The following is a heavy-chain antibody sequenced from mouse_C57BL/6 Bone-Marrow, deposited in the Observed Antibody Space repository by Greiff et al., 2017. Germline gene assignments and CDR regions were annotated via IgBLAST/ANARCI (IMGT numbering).Heavy chain of an antibody. V-gene: IGHV1-61*01. CDR2: IYPSDSAT. J-gene: IGHJ3*01. CDR3: ARERDYDGYYGFAY. CDR1: GYTFTSYW. D-gene: IGHD2-3*01. Sequence: QVQLQQSGAELVRPGSSVKLSCKASGYTFTSYWMDWVKQRPGQGLEWIGNIYPSDSATHYNQKFKDKATLPVDKSSSPAYMQLSSLTSEDSAVYYCARERDYDGYYGFAYWGQGTLVTVSA.